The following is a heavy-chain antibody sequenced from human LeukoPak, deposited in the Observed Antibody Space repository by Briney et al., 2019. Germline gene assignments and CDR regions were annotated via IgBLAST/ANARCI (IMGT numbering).Heavy chain of an antibody. Sequence: SETLSLTCTVSGGSISNYYWSWTRQPPGKGLEWIGYIYYSGTTNYNPSLKSRVTISVDTSKNQFSLKLNSVTAADTAVYYCARGVYIAAAQYGYWGQGTLVTVSS. CDR3: ARGVYIAAAQYGY. D-gene: IGHD6-13*01. CDR2: IYYSGTT. J-gene: IGHJ4*02. V-gene: IGHV4-59*01. CDR1: GGSISNYY.